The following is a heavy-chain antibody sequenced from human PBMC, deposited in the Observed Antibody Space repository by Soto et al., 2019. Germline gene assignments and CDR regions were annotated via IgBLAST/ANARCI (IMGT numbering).Heavy chain of an antibody. V-gene: IGHV3-21*01. CDR2: ISSSSSYI. J-gene: IGHJ4*02. CDR1: GFTFSSYS. Sequence: EVQLMESGGGLVKPGGSLRLSCAASGFTFSSYSMNWVRQAPGKGLEWVSSISSSSSYIYYADSVKGRFTISRDNAKNSLYLQMNSLRAEDTAVYYCARATDPDTAMVFDYWGQGTLVTVSS. D-gene: IGHD5-18*01. CDR3: ARATDPDTAMVFDY.